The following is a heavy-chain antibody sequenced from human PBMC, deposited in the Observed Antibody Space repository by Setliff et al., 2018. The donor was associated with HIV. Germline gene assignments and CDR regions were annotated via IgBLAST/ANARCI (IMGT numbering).Heavy chain of an antibody. V-gene: IGHV4-34*01. CDR3: ARHDITLVRGLV. J-gene: IGHJ6*02. CDR1: GGSFSSYS. CDR2: IHHSGNT. D-gene: IGHD3-10*01. Sequence: SETLSLTCAVYGGSFSSYSWTWIRQPPGRGLEWIGAIHHSGNTYYNPSLKSRVTISVDTSKNLFSLKVNSVTAADTAVYYCARHDITLVRGLVWGQGTTVTVSS.